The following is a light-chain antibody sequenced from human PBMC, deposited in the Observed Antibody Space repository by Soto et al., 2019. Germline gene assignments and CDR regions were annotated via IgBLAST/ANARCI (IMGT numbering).Light chain of an antibody. CDR1: SSDVGGYNF. CDR3: SSYINSSTLV. V-gene: IGLV2-14*01. CDR2: EDS. Sequence: QSALTQPASVSGSPGQSITISCTGTSSDVGGYNFVSWYRQHPGKAPKLMIYEDSNRPSGVSNRFSGSKSGNTASLTISGLQAEDEADYYCSSYINSSTLVFGGGTKLTVL. J-gene: IGLJ3*02.